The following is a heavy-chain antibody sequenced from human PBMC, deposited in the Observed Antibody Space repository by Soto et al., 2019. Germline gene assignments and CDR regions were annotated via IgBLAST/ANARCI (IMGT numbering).Heavy chain of an antibody. D-gene: IGHD2-15*01. CDR2: INHSGST. J-gene: IGHJ4*02. CDR3: ASRVVVAATEEPGFDY. V-gene: IGHV4-34*01. Sequence: SETLSLTCAVYGGSFSGYYWSWIRQPPGKGLEWIGEINHSGSTNYNPSLKSRVTISVDTSKNQFSLKLSSVTAADTAVYYCASRVVVAATEEPGFDYWGQGTLVTVSS. CDR1: GGSFSGYY.